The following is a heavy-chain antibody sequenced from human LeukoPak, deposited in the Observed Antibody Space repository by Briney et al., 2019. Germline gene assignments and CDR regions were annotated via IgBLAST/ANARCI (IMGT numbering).Heavy chain of an antibody. CDR3: AREDYNDSGWYFDL. Sequence: GGSLRLSCAASGFTFSSHWMHWVSQAPGKGLVWVSRINNDGSRTTYADSVKGRFTISRDNAKKTLYLQMNSLRAEDTAVYFCAREDYNDSGWYFDLRGRGTLVTVSS. J-gene: IGHJ2*01. D-gene: IGHD4-17*01. V-gene: IGHV3-74*01. CDR1: GFTFSSHW. CDR2: INNDGSRT.